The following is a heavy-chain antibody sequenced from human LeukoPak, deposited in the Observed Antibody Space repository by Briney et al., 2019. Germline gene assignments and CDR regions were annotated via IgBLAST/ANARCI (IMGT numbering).Heavy chain of an antibody. Sequence: PGGSLRLSXAASGFTFSSYGMHWVRQAPGKGLEWVAFIRYDGSNKYYADSVKGRFTISRDNSKNTLYLQMNSLRAEDTAVYYCARARSGLYHYFDYWGQGTLVTVSS. V-gene: IGHV3-30*02. CDR3: ARARSGLYHYFDY. D-gene: IGHD3-22*01. CDR2: IRYDGSNK. CDR1: GFTFSSYG. J-gene: IGHJ4*02.